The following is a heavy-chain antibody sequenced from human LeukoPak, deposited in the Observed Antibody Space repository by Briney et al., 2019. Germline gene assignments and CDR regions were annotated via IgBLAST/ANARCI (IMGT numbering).Heavy chain of an antibody. Sequence: PSETLSLTCTVSGGSLSSGGYYWSWLRQHPGKGLEWIGYIYYSGSTYYNPSLKSRVTISVDTSKNQFSLKLSSVTAADTAVYYCARTYYDYVWGSYLFDYWGQGTLVTVSS. D-gene: IGHD3-16*02. CDR3: ARTYYDYVWGSYLFDY. CDR2: IYYSGST. J-gene: IGHJ4*02. V-gene: IGHV4-31*03. CDR1: GGSLSSGGYY.